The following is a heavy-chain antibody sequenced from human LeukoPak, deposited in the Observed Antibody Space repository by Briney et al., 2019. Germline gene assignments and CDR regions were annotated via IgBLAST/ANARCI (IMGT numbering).Heavy chain of an antibody. Sequence: GGSLRLSCAASGFTFSSYWMSWVRQAPGKGLEWVANIKQDGSEKYYVGSVKGRFTISRDNAKNSLYLQMNSLRAEDTAVYYCAREDYYGSSSTDYWGQGTLVTVSS. CDR3: AREDYYGSSSTDY. CDR1: GFTFSSYW. V-gene: IGHV3-7*01. D-gene: IGHD3-10*01. CDR2: IKQDGSEK. J-gene: IGHJ4*02.